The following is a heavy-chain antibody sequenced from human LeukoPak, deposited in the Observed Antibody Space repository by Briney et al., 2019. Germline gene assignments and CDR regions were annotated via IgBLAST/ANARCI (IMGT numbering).Heavy chain of an antibody. D-gene: IGHD6-13*01. Sequence: SETLSLTCTVSGGSISSSSYYWGWIRQPPGKGLEWIGSIYYSGSTYYNPSLKSRVTISVDTSKNQFSLKLSSVTAADTAVYYCARSVRTIAAAWHDAFDIWAKGQWSPSLQ. J-gene: IGHJ3*02. CDR3: ARSVRTIAAAWHDAFDI. V-gene: IGHV4-39*01. CDR1: GGSISSSSYY. CDR2: IYYSGST.